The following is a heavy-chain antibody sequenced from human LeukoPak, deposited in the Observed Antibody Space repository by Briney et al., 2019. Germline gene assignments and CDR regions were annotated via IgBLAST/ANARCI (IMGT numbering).Heavy chain of an antibody. CDR1: GFTFDDYA. Sequence: GGSLRLSCAASGFTFDDYAMHWVRQAPGKGLEWVSGISWNSGSIGYADSVKGRFTISRDNAKNSLYLQMNSLRAEDTALYYCAKDISMVRGVISYMDVWGKGTTVTISS. D-gene: IGHD3-10*01. J-gene: IGHJ6*03. CDR3: AKDISMVRGVISYMDV. CDR2: ISWNSGSI. V-gene: IGHV3-9*01.